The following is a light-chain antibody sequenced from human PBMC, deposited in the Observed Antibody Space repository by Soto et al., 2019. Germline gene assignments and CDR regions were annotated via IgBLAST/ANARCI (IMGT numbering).Light chain of an antibody. Sequence: IALTQSPGTLFLSPGARATLSCRASQSVSRSYLAWYQQKPGQAPRLLIYGASSRAAGIPDRFTGSGSGTEFTLTISRLEPEDFAVYFCQQHRTFGQGTKVDIK. J-gene: IGKJ1*01. V-gene: IGKV3-20*01. CDR2: GAS. CDR1: QSVSRSY. CDR3: QQHRT.